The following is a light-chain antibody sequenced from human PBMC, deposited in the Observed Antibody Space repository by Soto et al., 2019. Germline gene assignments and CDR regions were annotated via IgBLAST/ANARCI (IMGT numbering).Light chain of an antibody. CDR3: ASWDDNLNGYV. Sequence: QSVLTQRPSASGTPGQTITMSCSGGSSIIGRRAVNWYQQFPGAAPKLLIYGNDQRPSGVPGRFSGSKSGTSASLAISGLQSDDEAAYYCASWDDNLNGYVFGAGTKLTVL. CDR1: SSIIGRRA. J-gene: IGLJ1*01. CDR2: GND. V-gene: IGLV1-44*01.